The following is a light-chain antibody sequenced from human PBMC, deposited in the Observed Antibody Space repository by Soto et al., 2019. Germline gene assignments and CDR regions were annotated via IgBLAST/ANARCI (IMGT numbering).Light chain of an antibody. J-gene: IGKJ2*01. CDR2: LGS. CDR3: MQALQTYT. Sequence: IVMTQSPLSLPVTPGEPASISCRSSQSLLHSNGYNYLDWYLQKPGQSPQLLIYLGSNRASGVPDRFSGSGSGTDCTLKISRVEAEDVGVYDFMQALQTYTFGQGTKREI. CDR1: QSLLHSNGYNY. V-gene: IGKV2-28*01.